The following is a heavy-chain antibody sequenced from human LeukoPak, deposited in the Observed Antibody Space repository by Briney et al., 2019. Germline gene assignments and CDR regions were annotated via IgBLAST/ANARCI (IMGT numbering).Heavy chain of an antibody. CDR2: IYYSGST. J-gene: IGHJ4*02. CDR1: GGSISSYY. D-gene: IGHD3-22*01. CDR3: ARGRWDSSGSRY. V-gene: IGHV4-59*01. Sequence: SETLSLTCTVSGGSISSYYWSWIRQPPGKGLEWIGYIYYSGSTNYNPSLKSRVTISVDTSKNQFSLKLSSVTAADTAVYYCARGRWDSSGSRYWGQGTLVTVSS.